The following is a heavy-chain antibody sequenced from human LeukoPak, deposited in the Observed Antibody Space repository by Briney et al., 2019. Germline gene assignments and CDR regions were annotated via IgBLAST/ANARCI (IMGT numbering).Heavy chain of an antibody. Sequence: GESLKISCKGSGYSFTNYWIGWVRQMPGKGLEWMGILYPGDSDTRYSPSFQGQVTISADKSISTAYLQWSSLKTLDTAMYYCACARHRGELLGDYWGQGTLVTVSS. CDR2: LYPGDSDT. D-gene: IGHD1-26*01. CDR1: GYSFTNYW. CDR3: ACARHRGELLGDY. V-gene: IGHV5-51*01. J-gene: IGHJ4*02.